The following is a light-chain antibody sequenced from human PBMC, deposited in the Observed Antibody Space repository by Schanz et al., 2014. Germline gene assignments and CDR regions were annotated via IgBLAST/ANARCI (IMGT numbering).Light chain of an antibody. V-gene: IGKV3-20*01. CDR2: GAS. J-gene: IGKJ5*01. CDR3: QQYISSPLT. Sequence: EVVLTQSPGTLSLSPGERATLSCRASQSVSSNSLAWYQQTPGQAPRLLIYGASSRATGIPDRFSGSGSGTDFTLTISRLEPEDFAVYYCQQYISSPLTFGQGTRLEIK. CDR1: QSVSSNS.